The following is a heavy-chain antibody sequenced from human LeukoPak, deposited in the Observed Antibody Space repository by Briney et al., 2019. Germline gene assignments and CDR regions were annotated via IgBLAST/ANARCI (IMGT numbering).Heavy chain of an antibody. CDR3: ARHRAIGVRGVPWVGPNWFDP. J-gene: IGHJ5*02. Sequence: GESLKISCKGSGYSLTSYWIGWVRQMPGKGLEWMGIIYPGDSDTRYSPSFQDQVTISADKSISTAYLQWSSLKASDTAMYYCARHRAIGVRGVPWVGPNWFDPWGQGTLVTVSS. V-gene: IGHV5-51*01. CDR2: IYPGDSDT. CDR1: GYSLTSYW. D-gene: IGHD3-10*01.